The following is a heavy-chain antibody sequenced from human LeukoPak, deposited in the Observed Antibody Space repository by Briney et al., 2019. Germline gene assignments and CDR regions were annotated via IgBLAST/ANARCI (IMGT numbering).Heavy chain of an antibody. V-gene: IGHV4-59*01. Sequence: SETLSLTCTVSGDSISSYYWGWIRQPPGKGLEWIGYIYYSWSTNYNPPLKSRATIPFETSKNQFSLKLSSVTAADAALYYCARLTARKGYYYYGMDVWGQGTTVSVSS. J-gene: IGHJ6*02. CDR1: GDSISSYY. D-gene: IGHD1-14*01. CDR3: ARLTARKGYYYYGMDV. CDR2: IYYSWST.